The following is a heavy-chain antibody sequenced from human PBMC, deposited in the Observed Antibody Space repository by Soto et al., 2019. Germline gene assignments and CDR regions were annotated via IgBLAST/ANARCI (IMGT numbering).Heavy chain of an antibody. CDR2: ISYDGSNK. Sequence: GGPLRLSCAASGFTFSNNSMNWVRQAPGKGLVWVAVISYDGSNKYYADSVKGRFTISRDNSKNTLYLQMNSLRAEDTAVYYCAKDQGYSYGYYYYYYGMDVWGQGTTVTVSS. CDR1: GFTFSNNS. D-gene: IGHD5-18*01. J-gene: IGHJ6*02. V-gene: IGHV3-30*18. CDR3: AKDQGYSYGYYYYYYGMDV.